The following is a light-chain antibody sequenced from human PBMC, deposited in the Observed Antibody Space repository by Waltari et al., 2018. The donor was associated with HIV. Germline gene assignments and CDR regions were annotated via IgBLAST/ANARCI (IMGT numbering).Light chain of an antibody. CDR2: EVS. J-gene: IGLJ2*01. V-gene: IGLV2-23*02. CDR3: CSYAGTSTVV. CDR1: SSDFGSYNL. Sequence: QSALTQPPSASGSPGQSMTISCTGTSSDFGSYNLVSWYQQHPGKAPKLMIYEVSKRPSGVSNRFSGSKSGNTASLTISGLQAEDEADYYCCSYAGTSTVVFGGGTKLTVL.